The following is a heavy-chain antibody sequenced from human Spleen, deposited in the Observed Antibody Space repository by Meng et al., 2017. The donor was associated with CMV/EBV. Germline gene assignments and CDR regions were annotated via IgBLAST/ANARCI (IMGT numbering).Heavy chain of an antibody. D-gene: IGHD3-10*01. Sequence: ASVKVSCKASGYTFTGYYMHWVRQAPGQGLEWMGWINPNSGGTNYAQKFQGRVTMTRDTSISTAYMELSRLRSDDTAVHYCAVLWFGDGAFDIWGQGTMVTVSS. V-gene: IGHV1-2*02. J-gene: IGHJ3*02. CDR1: GYTFTGYY. CDR3: AVLWFGDGAFDI. CDR2: INPNSGGT.